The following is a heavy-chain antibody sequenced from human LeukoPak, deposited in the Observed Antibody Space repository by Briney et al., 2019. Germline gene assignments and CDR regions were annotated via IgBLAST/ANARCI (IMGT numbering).Heavy chain of an antibody. CDR3: VRDQGFLGY. J-gene: IGHJ4*02. CDR1: GGSINSYY. CDR2: IYTSGST. V-gene: IGHV4-4*07. D-gene: IGHD3-3*01. Sequence: PSETLSLTCTVSGGSINSYYWGWIRQPAGKGLEWISRIYTSGSTNYNPPLKSRVTMSVDTSKNQFSLNLTSVTAADTAVYYCVRDQGFLGYWGQGTLVTVSS.